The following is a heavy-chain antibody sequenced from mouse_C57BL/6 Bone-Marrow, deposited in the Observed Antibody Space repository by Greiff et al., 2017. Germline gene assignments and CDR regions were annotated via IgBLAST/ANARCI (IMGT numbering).Heavy chain of an antibody. D-gene: IGHD1-1*01. CDR1: GFNIKDDY. CDR2: IDPENGDT. V-gene: IGHV14-4*01. CDR3: TTGYYGSSYSY. J-gene: IGHJ2*01. Sequence: EVKLVESGAELVRPGASVKLSCTASGFNIKDDYMHWVKQRPEQGLEWIGWIDPENGDTEYASKFQGQATITADTSSNTAYLQLSSLTSEDTAVYYCTTGYYGSSYSYWGQGTTLTVSS.